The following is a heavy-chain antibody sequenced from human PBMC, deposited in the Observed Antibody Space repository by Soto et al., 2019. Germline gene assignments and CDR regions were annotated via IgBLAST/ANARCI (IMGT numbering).Heavy chain of an antibody. CDR1: GGSIGGYD. D-gene: IGHD2-8*02. J-gene: IGHJ5*02. CDR3: ARDVRRWGNSGNWFDP. V-gene: IGHV4-59*01. Sequence: SEPLSLPCTVAGGSIGGYDWRWIRQPPGKGLEWIGYIYYSGSTNYNPSLKSRVTISVDTSKNQFSLKLSSVTAADTAVYYCARDVRRWGNSGNWFDPWGQGTLVTVSS. CDR2: IYYSGST.